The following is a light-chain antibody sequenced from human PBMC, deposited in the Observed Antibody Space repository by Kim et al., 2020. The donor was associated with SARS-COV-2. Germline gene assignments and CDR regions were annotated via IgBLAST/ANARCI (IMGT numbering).Light chain of an antibody. CDR1: SSSIGRKT. Sequence: QRVTLPRSERSSSIGRKTVNWIQQLPGTSPKRLIYSHKQRPSGVPGRFSGSKSGTSGSLASSGLQSEDGADYFCAAWGVSLNGWVVGRRTKLTV. J-gene: IGLJ3*02. CDR3: AAWGVSLNGWV. V-gene: IGLV1-44*01. CDR2: SHK.